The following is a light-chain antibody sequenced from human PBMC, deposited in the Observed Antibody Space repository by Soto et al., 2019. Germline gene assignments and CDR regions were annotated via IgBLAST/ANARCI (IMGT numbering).Light chain of an antibody. CDR1: QTISTL. CDR3: QQYSTYPWT. J-gene: IGKJ1*01. CDR2: KAS. Sequence: DIQMTQSPSTLSASVGERVTITCRASQTISTLLAWYQQRPGKAPNLLIYKASSLESGVPSRFSGSGSGTESTLTISSLQPDDFATYFCQQYSTYPWTFGQGPKVEVK. V-gene: IGKV1-5*03.